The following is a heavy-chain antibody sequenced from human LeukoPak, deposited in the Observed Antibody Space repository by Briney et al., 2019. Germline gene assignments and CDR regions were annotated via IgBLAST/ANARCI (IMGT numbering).Heavy chain of an antibody. J-gene: IGHJ2*01. CDR2: IYDSGST. CDR3: ARSSSWGYSYFDL. D-gene: IGHD7-27*01. Sequence: PSETLSLTCTVSGXSISSFHWSWIRQPPGKGLEHIGNIYDSGSTYYNPSLKSRVTISVDTSKNQFSLKLNSVTAADTAVYYCARSSSWGYSYFDLWGRGTLVTVSS. CDR1: GXSISSFH. V-gene: IGHV4-59*12.